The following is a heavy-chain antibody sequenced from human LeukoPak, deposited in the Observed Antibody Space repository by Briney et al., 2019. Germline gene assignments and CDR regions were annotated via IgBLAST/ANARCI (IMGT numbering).Heavy chain of an antibody. CDR2: ISGDGAKT. CDR3: ARRVQPNAGPFDS. J-gene: IGHJ4*02. CDR1: GFTFSGCA. D-gene: IGHD3-10*01. Sequence: PGGSLRLSCAASGFTFSGCALSWVRQAPGKGPEWVAGISGDGAKTYYADSVKARFTISRDNSKNTLFLQMDRLRAEDTAVYYCARRVQPNAGPFDSWGQGTLASVS. V-gene: IGHV3-23*01.